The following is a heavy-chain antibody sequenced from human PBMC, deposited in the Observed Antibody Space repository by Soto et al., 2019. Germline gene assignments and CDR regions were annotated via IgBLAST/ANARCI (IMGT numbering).Heavy chain of an antibody. J-gene: IGHJ5*02. D-gene: IGHD5-18*01. CDR2: INHSGST. CDR3: ARAYSYGLYNWFGP. Sequence: PSETLSLTCAVYGGSFSGYYWSWIRQPPGKGLEWIGEINHSGSTNYNPSLKSRVTISVDTSKNQFSLKLSSVTAADTAVYYCARAYSYGLYNWFGPWGQGTLVTVSS. CDR1: GGSFSGYY. V-gene: IGHV4-34*01.